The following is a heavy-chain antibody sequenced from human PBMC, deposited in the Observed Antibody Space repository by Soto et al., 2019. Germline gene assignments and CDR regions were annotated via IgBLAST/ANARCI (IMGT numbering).Heavy chain of an antibody. D-gene: IGHD3-3*01. V-gene: IGHV1-69*06. CDR3: NRGSEYDFWSGYL. CDR2: IVPMFGTS. Sequence: QERLVQSGAEVRKPGSSVKVSCKVTGGTSTRYAINWVRQAPGPGLEWMGGIVPMFGTSKYAQKFQGRVTITADTSTNIAYMELRSLGSEDTAVYYCNRGSEYDFWSGYLWGQGTLVSVST. CDR1: GGTSTRYA. J-gene: IGHJ4*02.